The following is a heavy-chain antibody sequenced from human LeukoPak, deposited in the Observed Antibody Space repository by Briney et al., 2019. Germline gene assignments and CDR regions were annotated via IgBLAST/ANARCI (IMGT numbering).Heavy chain of an antibody. J-gene: IGHJ4*02. CDR2: IYPRGCT. D-gene: IGHD3-10*01. CDR1: CGYISRYY. V-gene: IGHV4-59*01. CDR3: ARVGYGSGSYFGGGPTYYDY. Sequence: SEPLSLTLKVSCGYISRYYWSWIRQPPAKGVEWVGYIYPRGCTNYNPSLKRRDSLQVDRSKNQFSLKLTSVTDAGRAVYCARVGYGSGSYFGGGPTYYDYWGQGTLVTVSS.